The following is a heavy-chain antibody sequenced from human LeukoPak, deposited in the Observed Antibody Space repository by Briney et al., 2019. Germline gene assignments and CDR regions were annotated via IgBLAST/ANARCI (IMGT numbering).Heavy chain of an antibody. CDR2: ISGSGGST. V-gene: IGHV3-23*01. CDR1: GFTFSSYS. D-gene: IGHD3-3*01. J-gene: IGHJ6*03. Sequence: GGSLRLSCAASGFTFSSYSMNWVRQAPGKGLEWVSAISGSGGSTYYADSVKGRFTIPRDNSKNTLYLQMNSLRAEDTAVYYCAKGEGFDYYYMDVWGKGTTVTVSS. CDR3: AKGEGFDYYYMDV.